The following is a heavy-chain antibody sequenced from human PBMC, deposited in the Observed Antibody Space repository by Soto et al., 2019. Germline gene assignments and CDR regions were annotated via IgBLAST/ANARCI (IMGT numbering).Heavy chain of an antibody. J-gene: IGHJ4*02. CDR3: ASFVNVAVAGTSH. Sequence: SETLSLTCAVSGGSISSSNWWSWVRQPPGKGLEWIGEIYHSGSTNYNPSLKSRVTISVDKSKNQFSLKLSSVTAADTAVYYCASFVNVAVAGTSHWGQGTLVTVSS. V-gene: IGHV4-4*02. CDR2: IYHSGST. D-gene: IGHD6-13*01. CDR1: GGSISSSNW.